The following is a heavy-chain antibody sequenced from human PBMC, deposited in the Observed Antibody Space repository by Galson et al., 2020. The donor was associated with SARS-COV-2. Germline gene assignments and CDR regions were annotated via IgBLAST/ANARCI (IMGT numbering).Heavy chain of an antibody. CDR3: ARVVGGVVVPAATYWYFDL. J-gene: IGHJ2*01. D-gene: IGHD2-2*01. Sequence: GGSLRLSCAASGFTFSSYWMSWVRQAPGKGLEWVANIKQDGSEKYYVDSVKGRFTISRDNAKNSLYLQMNSLRAEDTAVYYCARVVGGVVVPAATYWYFDLWGRGTLVTVSS. V-gene: IGHV3-7*03. CDR1: GFTFSSYW. CDR2: IKQDGSEK.